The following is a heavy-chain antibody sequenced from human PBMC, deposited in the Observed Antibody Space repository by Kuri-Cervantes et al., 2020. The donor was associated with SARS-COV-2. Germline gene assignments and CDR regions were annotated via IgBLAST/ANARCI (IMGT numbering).Heavy chain of an antibody. CDR1: GFTFSSSS. Sequence: GGSLRLSCAASGFTFSSSSMNWVRQAPGKGLEWVAVIWYDGSNKYYADSVKGRFTISRDNSKNTLYLQMNSLRAEDTAVYYCAKDCSSTSCDDAFDIWGQGTMVTVSS. J-gene: IGHJ3*02. V-gene: IGHV3-33*06. CDR2: IWYDGSNK. CDR3: AKDCSSTSCDDAFDI. D-gene: IGHD2-2*01.